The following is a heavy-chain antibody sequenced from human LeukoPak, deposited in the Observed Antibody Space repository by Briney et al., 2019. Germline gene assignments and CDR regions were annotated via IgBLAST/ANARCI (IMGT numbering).Heavy chain of an antibody. J-gene: IGHJ5*02. V-gene: IGHV4-30-4*01. CDR3: ARPYYYDSRIDP. CDR1: GGSISSGDYY. CDR2: MYYSGST. Sequence: SETLSLTCTVSGGSISSGDYYWRWIRQPPGKGLEWIAYMYYSGSTYYNPSLKSRVTMSADTSKNQLSLKLSSLTAADTAVYYCARPYYYDSRIDPWGQGSLVTVSS. D-gene: IGHD3-22*01.